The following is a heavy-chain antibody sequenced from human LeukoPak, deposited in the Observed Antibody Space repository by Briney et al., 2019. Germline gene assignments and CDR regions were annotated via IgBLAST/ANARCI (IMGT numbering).Heavy chain of an antibody. V-gene: IGHV3-30*04. CDR2: LSTYRGNA. J-gene: IGHJ6*04. CDR1: GHTFSSHA. D-gene: IGHD2-15*01. CDR3: ARDQGDTGYCSGVRCGLDV. Sequence: PGGSLRLSCIASGHTFSSHAIHWVRQAPGKGLEWVGVLSTYRGNAYYAESMKGRFTISPDNSKNTLYLQVNSLRAEDTAVYYCARDQGDTGYCSGVRCGLDVWGAGTTVTVSS.